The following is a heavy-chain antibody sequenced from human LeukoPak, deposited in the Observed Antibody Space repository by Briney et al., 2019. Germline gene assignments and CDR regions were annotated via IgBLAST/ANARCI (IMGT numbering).Heavy chain of an antibody. D-gene: IGHD6-13*01. CDR3: AKDGKKYGSTWDFDY. J-gene: IGHJ4*02. V-gene: IGHV3-23*01. CDR2: ISGGGGST. Sequence: PGGSLRLSCAASGFTFSSYAMIWVRQAPGKGLEWVSGISGGGGSTYYADSVKGRFTIYRVNSKNTLCLQMNSLRAEDTAVYYCAKDGKKYGSTWDFDYWGQGTLVTVSS. CDR1: GFTFSSYA.